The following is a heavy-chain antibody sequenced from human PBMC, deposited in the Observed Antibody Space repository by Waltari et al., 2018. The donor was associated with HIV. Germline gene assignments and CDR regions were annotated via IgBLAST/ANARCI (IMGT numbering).Heavy chain of an antibody. Sequence: QVQLVQSGAEVKKPGASVKVSCKASGYTFTSYAMHWVRQAPGHRLEWMGWINAGNGNTKYSQKCQGRVTITRETSASTAYMELSSLRSEDTAVYYCARDWVNCGGDCYRTTPEYYFDYWGQGTLVTVSS. CDR1: GYTFTSYA. CDR2: INAGNGNT. V-gene: IGHV1-3*01. D-gene: IGHD2-21*02. CDR3: ARDWVNCGGDCYRTTPEYYFDY. J-gene: IGHJ4*02.